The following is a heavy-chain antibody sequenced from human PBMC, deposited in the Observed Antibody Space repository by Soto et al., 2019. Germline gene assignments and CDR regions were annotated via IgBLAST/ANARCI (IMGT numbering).Heavy chain of an antibody. CDR1: GGSISSYY. Sequence: QVQLQESGPGLVKPSETLSLTCTVSGGSISSYYWSWIRQPPGKGLEWIGYIYYSGSTNYNPSLKSRVTISVDTSKNQFSLKLSSVTAADTAVYYCAIAKSVAYFDYWGQGTLVTVSS. V-gene: IGHV4-59*01. J-gene: IGHJ4*02. CDR3: AIAKSVAYFDY. D-gene: IGHD5-12*01. CDR2: IYYSGST.